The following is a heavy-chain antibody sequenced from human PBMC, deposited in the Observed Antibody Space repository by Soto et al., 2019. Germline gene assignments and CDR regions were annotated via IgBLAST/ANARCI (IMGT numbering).Heavy chain of an antibody. V-gene: IGHV1-69*06. Sequence: PAELSCRASGGMFSWYGRRCVRQAPVSGLEWMGGIIPIFGTANYAQKFQGRVTITADKSTSTAYMELSSLRSEHTAVYFCAIEPMIVVVGGAFDSCGQG. CDR1: GGMFSWYG. D-gene: IGHD3-22*01. CDR3: AIEPMIVVVGGAFDS. CDR2: IIPIFGTA. J-gene: IGHJ3*02.